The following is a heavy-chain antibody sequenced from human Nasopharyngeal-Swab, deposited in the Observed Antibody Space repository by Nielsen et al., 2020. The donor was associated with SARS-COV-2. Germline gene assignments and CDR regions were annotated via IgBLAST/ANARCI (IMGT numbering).Heavy chain of an antibody. CDR2: IYYSGST. J-gene: IGHJ4*02. D-gene: IGHD6-6*01. V-gene: IGHV4-39*07. CDR1: GGSISSSSYY. CDR3: ARGEYSSSAGDFDY. Sequence: SETLSLTCTVSGGSISSSSYYWGWIRQPPGKGLEWIGSIYYSGSTYYNPSLKSRVTISVDTSKNQFSLKLSSVTAADTAAYYCARGEYSSSAGDFDYWGQGTLVTVSS.